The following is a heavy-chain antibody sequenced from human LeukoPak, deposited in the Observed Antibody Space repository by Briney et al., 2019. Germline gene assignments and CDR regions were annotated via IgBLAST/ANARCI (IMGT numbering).Heavy chain of an antibody. CDR1: GFTFSDYY. V-gene: IGHV3-11*01. Sequence: PGGSLRLSCAVSGFTFSDYYMSWIGQAPGKGLEWVSYISSGGSTISHADSVKGRFTISRDNAENSLYLQMNSLRAEDTAVYYCAKDPVTTNWFDPWGQGTLVTVSS. CDR2: ISSGGSTI. D-gene: IGHD4-11*01. CDR3: AKDPVTTNWFDP. J-gene: IGHJ5*02.